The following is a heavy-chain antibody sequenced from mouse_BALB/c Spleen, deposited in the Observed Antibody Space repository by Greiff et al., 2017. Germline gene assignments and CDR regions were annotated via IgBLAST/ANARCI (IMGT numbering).Heavy chain of an antibody. J-gene: IGHJ3*01. CDR2: ISSGGSYT. CDR3: ARGAYGLAY. D-gene: IGHD1-1*01. V-gene: IGHV5-9-4*01. Sequence: EVQLVESGGGLVKPGGSLKLSCAASGFTFSSYAMSWVRQSPEKRLEWVAEISSGGSYTYYPDTVTGRFTISRDNAKNTLYLEMSSLRSEDTAMYYCARGAYGLAYWGQGTLVTVSA. CDR1: GFTFSSYA.